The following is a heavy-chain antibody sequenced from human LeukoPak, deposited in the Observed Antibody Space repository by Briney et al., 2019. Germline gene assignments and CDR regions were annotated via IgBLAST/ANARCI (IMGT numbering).Heavy chain of an antibody. CDR3: ARDLVTSTSISGGFDY. Sequence: PGRSLRLSCAASGFTFSSYAMHWVRQAPGKGLERVAVISYDGSNKYYADSVKGRFTISRDNSKNTLYLQMNSLRAEDTAVYYCARDLVTSTSISGGFDYWGQGTLVTVSS. CDR1: GFTFSSYA. J-gene: IGHJ4*02. CDR2: ISYDGSNK. V-gene: IGHV3-30*04. D-gene: IGHD3-3*02.